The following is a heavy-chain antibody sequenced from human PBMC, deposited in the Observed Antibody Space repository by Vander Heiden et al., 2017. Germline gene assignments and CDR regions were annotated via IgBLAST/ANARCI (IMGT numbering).Heavy chain of an antibody. CDR1: GGSISSYY. V-gene: IGHV4-4*07. J-gene: IGHJ4*02. CDR3: ARETNGFDY. Sequence: QVQLQESGPGLVKPSETLSVTCTVSGGSISSYYWSWIRTPAGKGLEWIGRIYTSGSTNYTPSLNSLVPMSVDTSNNQFSLKLSSVTAAHTAVYYCARETNGFDYWGQGTLVTVSS. D-gene: IGHD1-7*01. CDR2: IYTSGST.